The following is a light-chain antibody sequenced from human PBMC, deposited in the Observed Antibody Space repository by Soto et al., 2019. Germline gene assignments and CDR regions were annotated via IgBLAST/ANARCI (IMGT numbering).Light chain of an antibody. V-gene: IGKV1-5*01. CDR3: QQYDNLPIT. J-gene: IGKJ3*01. CDR2: DAS. Sequence: DIQMTQSPSTLSASVGDRVTITCRASQSISNRLAWYQQKPGKAPKVLIYDASSLESGVPSRLSGSGYGTDFTFTISSLKTEDIETYYCQQYDNLPITFGPGTKVDIK. CDR1: QSISNR.